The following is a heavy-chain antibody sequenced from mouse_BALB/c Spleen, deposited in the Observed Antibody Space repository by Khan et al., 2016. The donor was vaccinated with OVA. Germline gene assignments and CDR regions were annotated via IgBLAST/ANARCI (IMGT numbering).Heavy chain of an antibody. D-gene: IGHD2-10*01. V-gene: IGHV2-6-1*01. J-gene: IGHJ4*01. CDR2: IWSDGST. CDR1: GFSLSNYG. CDR3: ARQPYYHYYTMDY. Sequence: QVQLKQSGPGLVAPSQSLSLTCTISGFSLSNYGVHWVRQPPGKGLEWLVVIWSDGSTAYNSALNSRLSISKDNYKGQDLLKMNRSQTDDTAMYYCARQPYYHYYTMDYWGQGTSVTVSS.